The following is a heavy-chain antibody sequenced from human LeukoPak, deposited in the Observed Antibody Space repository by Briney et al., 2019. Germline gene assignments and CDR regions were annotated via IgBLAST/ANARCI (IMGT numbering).Heavy chain of an antibody. CDR2: ISSSGSTI. D-gene: IGHD2-15*01. Sequence: PGGSLRLSCAASGFTFSSYEMNWVRQAPGKGLEWVSYISSSGSTIYYADSVKGRFTISRDNAKNSLYLQMNSLRAEDTALYYCARDSAIVVVVAALGYWGQGTLVTVSS. CDR1: GFTFSSYE. CDR3: ARDSAIVVVVAALGY. V-gene: IGHV3-48*03. J-gene: IGHJ4*02.